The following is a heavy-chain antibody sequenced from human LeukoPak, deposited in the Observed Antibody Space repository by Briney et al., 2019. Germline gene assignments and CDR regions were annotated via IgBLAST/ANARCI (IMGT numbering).Heavy chain of an antibody. CDR1: GFTFSSYW. Sequence: PGGSLRLSCAASGFTFSSYWMTWVRQAPGKGLEWVAHIKQDGSEKYYVDSVKGRFTISRDNAKNSLYLQMNSLRAEDTAVYYCARYYCSTTNCLLFDYWGQGTLVTVSS. CDR3: ARYYCSTTNCLLFDY. V-gene: IGHV3-7*01. CDR2: IKQDGSEK. J-gene: IGHJ4*02. D-gene: IGHD2-2*01.